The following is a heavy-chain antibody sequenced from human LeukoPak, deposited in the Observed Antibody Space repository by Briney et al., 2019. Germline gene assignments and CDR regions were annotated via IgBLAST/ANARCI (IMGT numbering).Heavy chain of an antibody. J-gene: IGHJ3*02. CDR1: GYTFTGYY. CDR2: INPNSGGT. CDR3: ARVSKSIVVVPAAKVDAFDI. Sequence: ASVKVSCKASGYTFTGYYMHWVRQAPGQGLEWMGWINPNSGGTNYAQKFQGRVTMTRDTSISTAYMELSRLRSDDTAVYYCARVSKSIVVVPAAKVDAFDIWGQGTMVTVSS. V-gene: IGHV1-2*02. D-gene: IGHD2-2*01.